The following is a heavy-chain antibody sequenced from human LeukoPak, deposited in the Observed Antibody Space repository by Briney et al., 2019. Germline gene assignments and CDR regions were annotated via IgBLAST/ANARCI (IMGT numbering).Heavy chain of an antibody. CDR2: ITGTSAGT. CDR1: GFTFSSYA. CDR3: GRERLERHLSLDY. D-gene: IGHD1-1*01. V-gene: IGHV3-23*01. J-gene: IGHJ4*02. Sequence: GGSLRLSCAASGFTFSSYAISWFRQAPGKGLEWVSSITGTSAGTYYTYSVKGRFTISRDNSKNTLYLQMNSLRAEDTAVYFCGRERLERHLSLDYWGQGTLVTVSS.